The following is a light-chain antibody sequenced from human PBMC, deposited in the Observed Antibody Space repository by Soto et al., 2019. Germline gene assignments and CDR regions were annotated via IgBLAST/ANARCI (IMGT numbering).Light chain of an antibody. CDR2: AAS. V-gene: IGKV1-39*01. CDR3: QQSYSTPWT. J-gene: IGKJ1*01. CDR1: HNTRGY. Sequence: DIQMTQSPSTLSASVGDRVTITCRASHNTRGYLNWYQQKPGKVPKLLIYAASNLQSGIPSRFSGSGSETDFTLTISSLQPEDFATYYCQQSYSTPWTFGQGTKV.